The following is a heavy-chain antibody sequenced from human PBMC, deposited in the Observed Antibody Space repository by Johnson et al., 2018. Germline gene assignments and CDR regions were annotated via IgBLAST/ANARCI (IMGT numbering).Heavy chain of an antibody. CDR1: GYSFTSYW. Sequence: VQLVQSGAEVKKPGESLKISCKGSGYSFTSYWIGWVRQMPGKGLEWMGIIYPGDSDTRYSPSFQGQVTTSADRSISTAYLQWSSLKASDPAMYYCAGRPRGQPWLQGAFDIWGQGTMVTVSS. CDR3: AGRPRGQPWLQGAFDI. D-gene: IGHD5-18*01. CDR2: IYPGDSDT. J-gene: IGHJ3*02. V-gene: IGHV5-51*01.